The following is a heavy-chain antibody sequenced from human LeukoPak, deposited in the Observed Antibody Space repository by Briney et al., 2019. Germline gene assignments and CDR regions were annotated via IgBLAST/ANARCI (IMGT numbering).Heavy chain of an antibody. J-gene: IGHJ4*02. CDR3: AGLEGRYSTDWFYFFDY. D-gene: IGHD6-19*01. CDR1: GGSISSSNW. CDR2: IYHSGST. V-gene: IGHV4-4*02. Sequence: SETLSLTCAVSGGSISSSNWWSWVRQPPGKGLEWIGEIYHSGSTNYNPSLKSRVTILIDKSKNQLSLQLTSVTAADTAVYYCAGLEGRYSTDWFYFFDYWGQGALVTVSS.